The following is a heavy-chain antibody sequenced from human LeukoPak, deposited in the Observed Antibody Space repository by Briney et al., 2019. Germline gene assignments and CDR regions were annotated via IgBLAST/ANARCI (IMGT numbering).Heavy chain of an antibody. J-gene: IGHJ4*02. Sequence: SETLSLTCAVYGGSFSGYYWSWIRQPPGKGLEWIGETNHSGSTNYNPSLKSRVTISVDTSKNQCSLKLSSVTAADTAVYYCARAWYYYDSSGYYFFDYWGQGTLVTVSS. CDR2: TNHSGST. D-gene: IGHD3-22*01. CDR3: ARAWYYYDSSGYYFFDY. CDR1: GGSFSGYY. V-gene: IGHV4-34*01.